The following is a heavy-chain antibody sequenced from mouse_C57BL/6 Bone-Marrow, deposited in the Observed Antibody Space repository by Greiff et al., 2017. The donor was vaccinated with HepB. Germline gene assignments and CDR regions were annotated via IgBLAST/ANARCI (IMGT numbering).Heavy chain of an antibody. D-gene: IGHD1-1*01. CDR3: ARGLIYYYGREGFDY. V-gene: IGHV3-6*01. Sequence: DVKLQESGPGLVKPSQSLSLTCSVTGYSITSGYYWNWIRQFPGNKLEWMGYISYDGSSNYNPSLKNRISITRDTSKNQFFLKLNSVTTEDTATYYCARGLIYYYGREGFDYWGQGTTLTVSS. CDR2: ISYDGSS. CDR1: GYSITSGYY. J-gene: IGHJ2*01.